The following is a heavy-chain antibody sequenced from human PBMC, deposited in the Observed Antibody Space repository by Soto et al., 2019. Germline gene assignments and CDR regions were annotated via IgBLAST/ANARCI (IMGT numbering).Heavy chain of an antibody. V-gene: IGHV1-18*01. D-gene: IGHD3-16*02. CDR1: GYTFTSYG. Sequence: GASVKVSCKASGYTFTSYGISWVRQAPGQGLEWMGWISAYNGNTNYAQKLQDRVTMTTDTSTSTAYMELRSLRSDDTAVYYCARHNLYDYIWGSYRYTDAFDIWGQGTMVTV. CDR3: ARHNLYDYIWGSYRYTDAFDI. CDR2: ISAYNGNT. J-gene: IGHJ3*02.